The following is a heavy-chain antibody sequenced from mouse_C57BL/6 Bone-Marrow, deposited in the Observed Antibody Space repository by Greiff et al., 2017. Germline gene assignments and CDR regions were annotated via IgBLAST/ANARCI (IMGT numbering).Heavy chain of an antibody. J-gene: IGHJ2*01. D-gene: IGHD2-1*01. Sequence: VQLQQSGAELVKPGASVKLSCKASGYTFTSYWMQWVKQRPGQGLEWIGEIDPSDSYTNYNQKFKGKATLIVDTSSSTAYMQLSSLTSEDSAVYYCARGNYEGPYYFDYWGQGTTLTVSS. CDR3: ARGNYEGPYYFDY. V-gene: IGHV1-50*01. CDR1: GYTFTSYW. CDR2: IDPSDSYT.